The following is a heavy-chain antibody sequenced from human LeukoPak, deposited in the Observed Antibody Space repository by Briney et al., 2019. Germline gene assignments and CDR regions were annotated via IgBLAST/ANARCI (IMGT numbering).Heavy chain of an antibody. Sequence: GGSLRLSCAASGFTVSCNYMSWVRQAPGKGPEWVSVIYSGGSSYYADSVKGRFTISRDTSKNTLYLQMNSLRAEDTAVYYCAREIYGANGYWGQGTLVTVAS. J-gene: IGHJ4*02. CDR2: IYSGGSS. CDR3: AREIYGANGY. V-gene: IGHV3-66*01. D-gene: IGHD4-17*01. CDR1: GFTVSCNY.